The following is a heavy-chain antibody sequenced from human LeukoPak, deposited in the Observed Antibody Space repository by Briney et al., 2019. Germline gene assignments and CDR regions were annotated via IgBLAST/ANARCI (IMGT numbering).Heavy chain of an antibody. Sequence: SETVSLTCTVSGVSMTTYYWSWIRQPPGKGLEWIAYSHNSGENKYNPSLKSRITISVDTSKNEFSLKLNSVTAADTAVYYCARQPGSTEAFDIWGQGTTVTVSS. CDR1: GVSMTTYY. D-gene: IGHD6-25*01. CDR3: ARQPGSTEAFDI. J-gene: IGHJ3*02. CDR2: SHNSGEN. V-gene: IGHV4-59*08.